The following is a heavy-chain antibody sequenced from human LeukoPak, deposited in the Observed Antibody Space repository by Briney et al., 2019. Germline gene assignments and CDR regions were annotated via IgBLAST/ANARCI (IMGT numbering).Heavy chain of an antibody. Sequence: PSDTLSLTCTVSCGSVSSHYWSWIRQPPGQGLEWIGDIYYTGSTNHNPSLKGRVTISVDTSENQFSLRLSSVTAADTAVYDCARDSIEGNYYQLYAFDLWGQGTMVTVSS. CDR1: CGSVSSHY. CDR3: ARDSIEGNYYQLYAFDL. D-gene: IGHD1-26*01. V-gene: IGHV4-59*02. CDR2: IYYTGST. J-gene: IGHJ3*01.